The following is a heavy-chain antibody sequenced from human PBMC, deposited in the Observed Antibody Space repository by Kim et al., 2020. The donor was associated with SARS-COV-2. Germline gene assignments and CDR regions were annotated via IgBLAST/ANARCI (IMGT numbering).Heavy chain of an antibody. V-gene: IGHV3-72*01. J-gene: IGHJ4*02. CDR2: SRNKANSYTT. CDR1: GFTFSDHY. D-gene: IGHD7-27*01. Sequence: GGSLRLSCAASGFTFSDHYMDWVRQAPGKGLEWVGRSRNKANSYTTDYAASVKGRFTISRDDSKNSLYLQMISLKTEDTAMYYCTLPQLGDSFWGYWGQGTLVTVSS. CDR3: TLPQLGDSFWGY.